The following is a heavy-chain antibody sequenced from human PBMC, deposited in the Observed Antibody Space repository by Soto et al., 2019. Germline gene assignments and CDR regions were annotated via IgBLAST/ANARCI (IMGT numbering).Heavy chain of an antibody. CDR1: GYTFTGYY. CDR3: GRGRSGELVVFY. D-gene: IGHD1-7*01. CDR2: ISPNSGGT. J-gene: IGHJ4*02. V-gene: IGHV1-2*02. Sequence: QVQLVRSGAEVKKSGASVKVSCKASGYTFTGYYIHWVRQAPGQGLEWMGEISPNSGGTKYAQKFQGRVTMTRDTSISTVYMELSNLSPDDTAVYYCGRGRSGELVVFYWGQGTLVTVYS.